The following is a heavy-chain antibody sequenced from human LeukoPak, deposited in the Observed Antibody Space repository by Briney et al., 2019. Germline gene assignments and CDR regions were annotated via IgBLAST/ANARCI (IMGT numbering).Heavy chain of an antibody. V-gene: IGHV3-23*01. Sequence: GGSLRLSCAVSGFTFSSHAVSWVRQAPGKGLEWVSAISDSGGNTYYADSVKGRFTSSRDNSKNTLYLQMNSLRAEDTAVYYCAKYAVVGTPFFDYWGQGTLVTVSS. CDR1: GFTFSSHA. CDR2: ISDSGGNT. CDR3: AKYAVVGTPFFDY. J-gene: IGHJ4*02. D-gene: IGHD2-15*01.